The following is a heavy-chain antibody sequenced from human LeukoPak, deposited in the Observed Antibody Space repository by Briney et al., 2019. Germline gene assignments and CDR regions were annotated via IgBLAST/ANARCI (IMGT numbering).Heavy chain of an antibody. Sequence: PSETLSLTCTVSGGSISSYYWSWIRQPAGKGLESIGHISTSGSTNYNPSLKSRVTMSVDTSKNQFSLKLSFVTAADTAVYYCARGASGYPDYWGQGTLVTVSS. CDR3: ARGASGYPDY. V-gene: IGHV4-4*07. CDR1: GGSISSYY. J-gene: IGHJ4*02. D-gene: IGHD3-22*01. CDR2: ISTSGST.